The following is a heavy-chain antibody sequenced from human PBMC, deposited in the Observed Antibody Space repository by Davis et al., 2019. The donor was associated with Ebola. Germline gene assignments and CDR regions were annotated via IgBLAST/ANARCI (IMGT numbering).Heavy chain of an antibody. CDR3: ASVPLLPERDI. Sequence: PSETLSLTCTVSGGSVSSGSYYWSWIRQPPGKGLEWIGYIYYSGSTNYNPSLKSRVTISVDTSKNQFSLKLSSVTAADTAVYYCASVPLLPERDIWGQGTMVTVSS. D-gene: IGHD2-15*01. CDR1: GGSVSSGSYY. CDR2: IYYSGST. V-gene: IGHV4-61*01. J-gene: IGHJ3*02.